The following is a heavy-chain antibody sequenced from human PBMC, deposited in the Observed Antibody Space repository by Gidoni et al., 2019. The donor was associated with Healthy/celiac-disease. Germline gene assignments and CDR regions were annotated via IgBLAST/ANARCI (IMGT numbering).Heavy chain of an antibody. CDR3: ARGIPPLGGLGY. D-gene: IGHD3-16*01. V-gene: IGHV4-31*03. CDR1: GGSISSGGYY. Sequence: QVQLQESGPGLVKPSQTLSLTCTLSGGSISSGGYYWSWIRQHPGKGLEWIGYIYYSGSTYYNPSLKSRVTISVDTSKNQFSLKLSSVTAADSAVYYCARGIPPLGGLGYWGQGTLVTVSS. J-gene: IGHJ4*02. CDR2: IYYSGST.